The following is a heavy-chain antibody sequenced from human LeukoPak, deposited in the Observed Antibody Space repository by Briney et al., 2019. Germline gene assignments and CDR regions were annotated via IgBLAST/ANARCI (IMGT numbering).Heavy chain of an antibody. CDR2: ISAYNGNT. V-gene: IGHV1-18*01. CDR3: ARIGGLYGGNYHDAFDI. J-gene: IGHJ3*02. CDR1: GYTFTSYG. D-gene: IGHD4-23*01. Sequence: ASVKVSCKASGYTFTSYGISWVRQAPGQGLEWMGWISAYNGNTNYAQKLQGRVTMTTDTSTSTAYMELRSLRSDDTAVYYCARIGGLYGGNYHDAFDIWGQGTMVTVSS.